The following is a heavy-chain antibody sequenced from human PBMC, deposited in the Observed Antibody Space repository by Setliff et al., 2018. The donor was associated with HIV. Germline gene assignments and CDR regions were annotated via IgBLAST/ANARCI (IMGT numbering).Heavy chain of an antibody. CDR3: ASLPPLYDSSGYYFDY. CDR1: GGSISSGSYY. D-gene: IGHD3-22*01. Sequence: SETLSLTCTVSGGSISSGSYYWGWIRQPPGKGLEWIGSIYYSGSTKHNPSLKSRVTISVDASKNQFSLKLSSVTAADTAVYYCASLPPLYDSSGYYFDYWGQGTLVTVSS. V-gene: IGHV4-39*01. CDR2: IYYSGST. J-gene: IGHJ4*02.